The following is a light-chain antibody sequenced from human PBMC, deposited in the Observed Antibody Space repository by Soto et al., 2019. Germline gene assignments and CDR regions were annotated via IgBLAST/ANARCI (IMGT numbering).Light chain of an antibody. CDR2: RPS. CDR3: QQYNNWPT. V-gene: IGKV3-15*01. J-gene: IGKJ1*01. Sequence: EIVLMHSLATQSVSLEERTTRFWRARQSFNRNIAWYQLQRGLALRLLVYRPSTKAPGIPARFSGSGSGTEFTLTIFILQSEDFAVYYCQQYNNWPTFGQGIRVDIK. CDR1: QSFNRN.